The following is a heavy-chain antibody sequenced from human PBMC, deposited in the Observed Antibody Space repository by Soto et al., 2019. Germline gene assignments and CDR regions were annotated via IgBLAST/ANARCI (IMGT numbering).Heavy chain of an antibody. V-gene: IGHV3-48*03. CDR3: ARVMGIAAAGKNAFDI. J-gene: IGHJ3*02. Sequence: GGSLRLSCAASGFTFSSYEMNWVRQAPGKGLEWVSYISSSGSTIYYADSVKGRFTISRDNAKNSLYLQMNSLIAEDTAVYYCARVMGIAAAGKNAFDIWGQGTMVTVSS. CDR1: GFTFSSYE. D-gene: IGHD6-13*01. CDR2: ISSSGSTI.